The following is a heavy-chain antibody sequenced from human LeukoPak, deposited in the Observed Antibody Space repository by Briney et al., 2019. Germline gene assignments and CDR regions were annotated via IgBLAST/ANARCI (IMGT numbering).Heavy chain of an antibody. CDR1: GGSISSSSYY. D-gene: IGHD3-9*01. Sequence: SETLSFTCTVSGGSISSSSYYWGWLRQPPGKGLEWIGSIYYSGSTYYNPSLKSRVTISVHTSKNQFSLKLSSVTDADTAVYYCARGEVRYFDWLFTRNEPPTYYFDYWGQGTLVTGSS. J-gene: IGHJ4*02. V-gene: IGHV4-39*01. CDR2: IYYSGST. CDR3: ARGEVRYFDWLFTRNEPPTYYFDY.